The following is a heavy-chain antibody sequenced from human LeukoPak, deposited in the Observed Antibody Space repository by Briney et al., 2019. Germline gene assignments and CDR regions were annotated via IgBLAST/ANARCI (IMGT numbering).Heavy chain of an antibody. CDR2: INPNSGGT. CDR1: GYTFTGYY. V-gene: IGHV1-2*02. D-gene: IGHD3-3*01. Sequence: ASVTVSCKASGYTFTGYYMHWVRQAPGQGLEWMGWINPNSGGTNYAQKFQGRVTMTRDTSISTAYMELSRLRPDDTAVYYCARAYYDFWSGYFAPAYYYYYYMDVWGKGTTVTVSS. CDR3: ARAYYDFWSGYFAPAYYYYYYMDV. J-gene: IGHJ6*03.